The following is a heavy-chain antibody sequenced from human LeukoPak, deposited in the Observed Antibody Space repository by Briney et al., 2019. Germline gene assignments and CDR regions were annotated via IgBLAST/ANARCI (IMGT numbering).Heavy chain of an antibody. CDR1: GGSISSGYY. Sequence: PSETLSLTCTVSGGSISSGYYWGWIRQPPGKGLEWIREIYHSGSTNYNPSLKSRVTISVDKSKNQFSLKLSSVTAADTAVYYCARFQQWLAYFDYWGQGTLVTVSS. CDR2: IYHSGST. D-gene: IGHD6-19*01. V-gene: IGHV4-38-2*02. CDR3: ARFQQWLAYFDY. J-gene: IGHJ4*02.